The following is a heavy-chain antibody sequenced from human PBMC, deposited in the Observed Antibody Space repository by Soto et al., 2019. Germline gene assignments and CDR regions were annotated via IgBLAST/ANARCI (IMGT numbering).Heavy chain of an antibody. CDR1: GYTFTSYG. CDR2: ISAYNGNT. D-gene: IGHD3-22*01. J-gene: IGHJ4*02. Sequence: AAVKVSCKASGYTFTSYGISWVRQAPGQGLEWMGWISAYNGNTNYAQKLQGRVTMTTDTSTSTAYMELRSLRSDDTAVYYCARDSRVTMIVVGDFDYWGQGTLVTVSS. V-gene: IGHV1-18*01. CDR3: ARDSRVTMIVVGDFDY.